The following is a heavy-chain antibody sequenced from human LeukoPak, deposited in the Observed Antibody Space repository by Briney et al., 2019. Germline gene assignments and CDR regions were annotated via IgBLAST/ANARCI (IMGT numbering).Heavy chain of an antibody. CDR3: ARSYYYFDY. D-gene: IGHD3-10*01. J-gene: IGHJ4*02. V-gene: IGHV5-51*01. CDR1: GYSFTSYW. Sequence: GESLKISCQGSGYSFTSYWIGWVRQMPGKGLEWMGIIYPGDSDTRYRPSFQGQVTISADKSINTACLQWSSLKASDTAMYYCARSYYYFDYWGQGTLVTVSS. CDR2: IYPGDSDT.